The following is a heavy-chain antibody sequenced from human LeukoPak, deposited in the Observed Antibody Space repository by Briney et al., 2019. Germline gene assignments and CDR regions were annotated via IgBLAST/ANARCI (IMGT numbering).Heavy chain of an antibody. CDR1: GFTFSSYA. J-gene: IGHJ5*02. V-gene: IGHV3-30-3*01. D-gene: IGHD6-13*01. CDR2: ISYDGSNK. CDR3: ASTSSSWEYNWFDP. Sequence: GGSLRLSCAASGFTFSSYAMHWVRQAPGKGLEWVAVISYDGSNKYYADSVKGRFTISRDNSKNTLYLQMNSLRAEDTAVYYCASTSSSWEYNWFDPWGQGTLVTVSS.